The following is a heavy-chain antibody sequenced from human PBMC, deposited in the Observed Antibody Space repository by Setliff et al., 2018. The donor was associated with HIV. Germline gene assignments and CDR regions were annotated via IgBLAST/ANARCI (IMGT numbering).Heavy chain of an antibody. Sequence: PSETLSLTCSVSGGSISSSNYCWGWIRQPPGTGLEWIGSFYHSTTYYNPSLKSRVTISVDTSKNQFSLKLTSVAAADTAVYYCAKRPGYGYPFHIWGQGTMVTVSS. V-gene: IGHV4-39*01. CDR2: FYHSTT. J-gene: IGHJ3*02. CDR1: GGSISSSNYC. CDR3: AKRPGYGYPFHI. D-gene: IGHD5-18*01.